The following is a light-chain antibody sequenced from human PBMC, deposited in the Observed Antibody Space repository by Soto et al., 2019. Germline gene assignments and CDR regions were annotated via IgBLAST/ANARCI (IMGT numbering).Light chain of an antibody. J-gene: IGKJ2*01. V-gene: IGKV1-39*01. CDR3: QQSYSTPHT. Sequence: DIQMTQSPSSLSPSVGDSITITCRASQSISNYLNWYLQKPGKAPKLLIYGAFSLQSGVPSRFSGSGSGTDFTLTISSLQPEDFATYYCQQSYSTPHTFGQGTKLEIK. CDR2: GAF. CDR1: QSISNY.